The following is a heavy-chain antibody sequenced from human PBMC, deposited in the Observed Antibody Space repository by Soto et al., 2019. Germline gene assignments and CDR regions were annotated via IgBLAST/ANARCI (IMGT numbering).Heavy chain of an antibody. V-gene: IGHV3-30-3*01. CDR2: ISYDGSNK. CDR1: GFTFSSYA. J-gene: IGHJ6*02. CDR3: ARVSGYGDYQFVYYYYYGMDV. D-gene: IGHD4-17*01. Sequence: GGSLRLSCAASGFTFSSYAMHWVRQAPGKGLEWVAVISYDGSNKYYADSVKGRFTISRDNSKNTLYLQMNSLRAEDTAVYYCARVSGYGDYQFVYYYYYGMDVWGQGTTVTVSS.